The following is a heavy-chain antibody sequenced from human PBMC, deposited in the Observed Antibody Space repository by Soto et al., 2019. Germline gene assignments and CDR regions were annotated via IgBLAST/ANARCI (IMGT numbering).Heavy chain of an antibody. J-gene: IGHJ5*02. CDR2: IYHSGST. V-gene: IGHV4-30-2*01. CDR1: GGSISSGGYS. D-gene: IGHD2-21*01. CDR3: AGVRGPYCGGECYPPTPNWLDP. Sequence: QLQLQESGSGLVKPSQTLSLTCAVSGGSISSGGYSWSWIRQPPGKGLEWIGYIYHSGSTYYNPSRTSRVTTSVDRSKNQFSLQLSSVTAADSAVYYCAGVRGPYCGGECYPPTPNWLDPWGQGTLVTVSS.